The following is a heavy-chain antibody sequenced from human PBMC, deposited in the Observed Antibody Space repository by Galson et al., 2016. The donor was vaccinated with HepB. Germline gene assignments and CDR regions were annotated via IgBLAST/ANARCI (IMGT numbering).Heavy chain of an antibody. CDR2: IWYDGSNE. CDR3: ARDLAPMVRGVIVSPFDY. V-gene: IGHV3-33*01. D-gene: IGHD3-10*01. CDR1: GFTFSSYG. J-gene: IGHJ4*02. Sequence: SLRLSCAASGFTFSSYGMHWVRQAPGKGLEWVVGIWYDGSNEYYADSVKGRFTISRDNSKNTLYVQMNSLRAEDTAVYYCARDLAPMVRGVIVSPFDYWGQGTLVTVSS.